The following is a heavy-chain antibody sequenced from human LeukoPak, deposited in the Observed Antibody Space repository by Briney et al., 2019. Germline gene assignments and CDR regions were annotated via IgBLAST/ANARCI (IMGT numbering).Heavy chain of an antibody. D-gene: IGHD5-18*01. CDR3: ARVPYSYVHFDY. V-gene: IGHV1-2*02. Sequence: ASVKVSCKASEYTFTGYYMHLVRQAPGQGLEWMGWINPNSGGTNYAQKFQGRVTMTRDTSISTAYMELSRLRSDDTAVYYCARVPYSYVHFDYWGQGTLVTVSS. CDR2: INPNSGGT. CDR1: EYTFTGYY. J-gene: IGHJ4*02.